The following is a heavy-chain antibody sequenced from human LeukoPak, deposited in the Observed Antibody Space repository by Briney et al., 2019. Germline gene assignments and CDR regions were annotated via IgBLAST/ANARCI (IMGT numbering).Heavy chain of an antibody. CDR1: AFTLSSYE. CDR3: ARESILYGSGSYYFDY. Sequence: GGSLRLSCAASAFTLSSYEMNWVRQAPGKGLEWDSYISGSGSTIDYADSVKGRFTISRDNTKNSLYLQMNSLRAEDTAIYFCARESILYGSGSYYFDYWGQGTLVTVSS. D-gene: IGHD3-10*01. CDR2: ISGSGSTI. J-gene: IGHJ4*02. V-gene: IGHV3-48*03.